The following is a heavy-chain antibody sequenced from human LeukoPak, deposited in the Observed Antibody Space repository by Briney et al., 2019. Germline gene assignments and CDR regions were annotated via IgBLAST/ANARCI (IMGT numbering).Heavy chain of an antibody. D-gene: IGHD3-22*01. V-gene: IGHV4-34*01. Sequence: SETLSLTCAVYVGSLSGNHWRWIRQPQGKGLEWIGEINHSGSTNYNPSLKSRVTISVDTSKNQFSLKLSSVTAADTAVYYCARGRSSGYYYYRGVFDYWGQGTLVTVSS. J-gene: IGHJ4*02. CDR1: VGSLSGNH. CDR3: ARGRSSGYYYYRGVFDY. CDR2: INHSGST.